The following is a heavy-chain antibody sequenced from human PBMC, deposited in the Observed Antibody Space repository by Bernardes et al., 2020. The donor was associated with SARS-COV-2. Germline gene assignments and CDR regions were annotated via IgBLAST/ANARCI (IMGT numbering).Heavy chain of an antibody. J-gene: IGHJ4*02. D-gene: IGHD4-17*01. CDR1: GGSFSGYY. CDR3: ARGLLRRGDYRKKPKYYFDY. Sequence: SETLSLTCAVYGGSFSGYYWSWIRQPPGKGLEWIGEINHSGSTNYNPSLKSRVTISVDTSKNQFSLKLSSVTAADTAVYYCARGLLRRGDYRKKPKYYFDYWGQGTLVTVSS. V-gene: IGHV4-34*01. CDR2: INHSGST.